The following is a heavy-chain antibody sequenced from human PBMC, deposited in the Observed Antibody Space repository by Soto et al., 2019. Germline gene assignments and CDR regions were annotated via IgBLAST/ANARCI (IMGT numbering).Heavy chain of an antibody. Sequence: ASVKVSCKASGYTFTSYGISWVRQAPGQGLEWMGWISAYNGNTNYAQKLQGRVTMTTDTSTSTAYMELRSLRSDDTAVYYCARGVSGGNYGSGSYDYYYGMDVWGQGTTVTVSS. V-gene: IGHV1-18*01. CDR2: ISAYNGNT. CDR3: ARGVSGGNYGSGSYDYYYGMDV. J-gene: IGHJ6*02. D-gene: IGHD3-10*01. CDR1: GYTFTSYG.